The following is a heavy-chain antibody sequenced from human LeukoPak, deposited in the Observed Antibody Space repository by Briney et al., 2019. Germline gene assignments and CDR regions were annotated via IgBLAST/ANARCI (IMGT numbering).Heavy chain of an antibody. CDR3: ARGRYDFWSGYYPTDAFDI. CDR1: GYTFTTLD. Sequence: ASVKVSCKASGYTFTTLDINWVRQATGQGLEWMGWMNPNSGNTGYAQKFQGRVTITRNTSISTAYMELSSLRSEDTAVYYCARGRYDFWSGYYPTDAFDIWGQGTMVTVSS. CDR2: MNPNSGNT. D-gene: IGHD3-3*01. J-gene: IGHJ3*02. V-gene: IGHV1-8*03.